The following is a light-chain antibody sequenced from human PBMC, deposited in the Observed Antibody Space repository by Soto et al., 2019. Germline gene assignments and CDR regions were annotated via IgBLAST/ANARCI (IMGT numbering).Light chain of an antibody. V-gene: IGKV3-20*01. CDR2: RVS. CDR3: QQYGNVPLT. CDR1: QSVSNRY. Sequence: EVGLTLFSGALSFSPGEGDPPSCRASQSVSNRYFAWYQQKPGQAPRLLIYRVSSRATGIPDRFSGSGSGTDFTLTISRLEPEDFAVYYCQQYGNVPLTFGGGTKVDIK. J-gene: IGKJ4*01.